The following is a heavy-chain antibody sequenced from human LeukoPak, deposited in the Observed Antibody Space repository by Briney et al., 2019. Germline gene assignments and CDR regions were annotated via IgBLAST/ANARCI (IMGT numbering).Heavy chain of an antibody. CDR1: GFTFTTYW. Sequence: GGSLRLSCAASGFTFTTYWMTWVRQAPGKGLEWVANIKEDGSDKNYIDAVEGRFAISRDNTKSSLFLQMNSLRAEDTAVYYCVSAPNSYYLDFWGQGTLVTVSS. V-gene: IGHV3-7*01. J-gene: IGHJ4*02. CDR3: VSAPNSYYLDF. CDR2: IKEDGSDK.